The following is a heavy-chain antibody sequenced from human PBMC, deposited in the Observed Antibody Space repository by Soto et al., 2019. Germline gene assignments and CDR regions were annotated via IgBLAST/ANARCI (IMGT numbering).Heavy chain of an antibody. Sequence: GESLKNSCAASGFIVSSNYMSWVRQAPGKGLEWVSVIYSDGSTHYTDSVKDRFIISRDISKNTMYLQMNSLRAEYTAVYYWARSRYESSGYYFDYWCQGALVTVSS. CDR1: GFIVSSNY. D-gene: IGHD3-22*01. J-gene: IGHJ4*02. V-gene: IGHV3-53*01. CDR3: ARSRYESSGYYFDY. CDR2: IYSDGST.